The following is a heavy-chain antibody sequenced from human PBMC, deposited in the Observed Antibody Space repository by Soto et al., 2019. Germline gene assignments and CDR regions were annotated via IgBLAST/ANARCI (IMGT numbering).Heavy chain of an antibody. CDR1: GYTFTSYG. CDR3: ASSLAGWVFDP. CDR2: ISAYNGNT. J-gene: IGHJ5*02. V-gene: IGHV1-18*01. D-gene: IGHD6-19*01. Sequence: ASVKVSCKASGYTFTSYGISWVRQAPGQGLEWMGWISAYNGNTNYAQKLQGRVTMTTDTSTRTAYMELRSLRSDDTAVYYCASSLAGWVFDPWGQGTLVTVSS.